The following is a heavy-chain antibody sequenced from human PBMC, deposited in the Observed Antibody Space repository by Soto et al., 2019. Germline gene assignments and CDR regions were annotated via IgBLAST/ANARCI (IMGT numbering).Heavy chain of an antibody. D-gene: IGHD2-15*01. V-gene: IGHV4-34*01. CDR3: ARGRGYPRADFDY. J-gene: IGHJ4*02. CDR2: INHSGST. Sequence: QVQLQQWGAGLLKPSETLSLTCAVYGGSFSGYYWSWIRQPPGKGLEWIGEINHSGSTNYNPSLKSRVTISVDTSKNQFSLKLSSVTAADTAVYYCARGRGYPRADFDYWGQGTLVTFSS. CDR1: GGSFSGYY.